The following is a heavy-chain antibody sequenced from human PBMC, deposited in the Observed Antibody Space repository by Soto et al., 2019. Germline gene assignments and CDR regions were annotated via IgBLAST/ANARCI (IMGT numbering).Heavy chain of an antibody. CDR2: IYYSGST. CDR1: GGSISSGGYS. Sequence: SETLSLTCAVSGGSISSGGYSWSWIRQPPGKGLEWIGYIYYSGSTNYNPSLKSRVTISVDTSKNQFSLKLSSVTAADTAVYYCARGSVLRYFDWYGIFDYWGQGTLVTVSS. D-gene: IGHD3-9*01. J-gene: IGHJ4*02. V-gene: IGHV4-61*08. CDR3: ARGSVLRYFDWYGIFDY.